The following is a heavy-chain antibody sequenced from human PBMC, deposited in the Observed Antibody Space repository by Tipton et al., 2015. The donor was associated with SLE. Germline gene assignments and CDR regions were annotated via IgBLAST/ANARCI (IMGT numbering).Heavy chain of an antibody. Sequence: TLSLTCTVSGGSIRSGDHYWSWIRQPPGKGLEWIGYIYYSGSTSYNPSLKSRVTISVDTSKNQFSLKLTSVTAADTAVYYCAREDRKHYYFYMDVWGKGTTVTVSS. J-gene: IGHJ6*03. D-gene: IGHD3-16*02. CDR1: GGSIRSGDHY. CDR3: AREDRKHYYFYMDV. CDR2: IYYSGST. V-gene: IGHV4-61*08.